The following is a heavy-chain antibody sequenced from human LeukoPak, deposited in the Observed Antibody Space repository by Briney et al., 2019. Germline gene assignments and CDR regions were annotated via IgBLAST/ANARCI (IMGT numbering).Heavy chain of an antibody. CDR1: GGSFSGYY. V-gene: IGHV4-34*01. D-gene: IGHD3-22*01. J-gene: IGHJ4*02. CDR3: ARAYYDSSGYYFGSLDY. Sequence: PSETLSLTCAVYGGSFSGYYWSWIRQPPGKGLEWIGEINHSGSTNYNPSLKSRVTISVDTSKNQFSLKLSSVTAADTAVYYCARAYYDSSGYYFGSLDYWGQGTLVTVSS. CDR2: INHSGST.